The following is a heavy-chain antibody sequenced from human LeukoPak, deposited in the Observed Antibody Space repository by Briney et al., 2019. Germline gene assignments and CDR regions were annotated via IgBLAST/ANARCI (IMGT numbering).Heavy chain of an antibody. CDR1: GYTFTSYA. V-gene: IGHV1-3*01. CDR3: AVKTSTVTTGWFDP. J-gene: IGHJ5*02. D-gene: IGHD4-11*01. CDR2: INAGNGNT. Sequence: ASVKVSCKASGYTFTSYAMHWVRQAPGQRLEWMGWINAGNGNTKYSQKFQGRVTITRDTSASTAYMELSSLRSEDTAVYYCAVKTSTVTTGWFDPWGQGTLVTVSS.